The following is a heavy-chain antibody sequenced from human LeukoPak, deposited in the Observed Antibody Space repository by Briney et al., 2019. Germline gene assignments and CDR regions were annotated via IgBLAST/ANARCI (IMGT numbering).Heavy chain of an antibody. CDR1: GFIFSSYA. Sequence: QPGGSLRLSCAASGFIFSSYAMHWVRQAPGKGLEWVAVITNDGRNKYYADSVKGRFTISRDNFKNTLYLEMNSLRAEDTAVYYCARPPSSSGWSAFDYWGQGTLVTVSS. D-gene: IGHD6-19*01. J-gene: IGHJ4*02. CDR2: ITNDGRNK. V-gene: IGHV3-30*04. CDR3: ARPPSSSGWSAFDY.